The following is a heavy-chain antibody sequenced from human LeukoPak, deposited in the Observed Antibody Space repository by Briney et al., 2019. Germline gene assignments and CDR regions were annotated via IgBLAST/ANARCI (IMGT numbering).Heavy chain of an antibody. CDR1: GFTFSSYG. D-gene: IGHD2-2*02. J-gene: IGHJ3*01. Sequence: PGGSLGLSCAASGFTFSSYGMHWVRQAPGKGLEWVAFIRYDGSNKYYADSVKGRFTISRDNSKNTLYLQMNSLRAEDTAVYYCARRLYCSGTSCYTGPDALDVWGQGTVVTVSS. CDR3: ARRLYCSGTSCYTGPDALDV. CDR2: IRYDGSNK. V-gene: IGHV3-30*02.